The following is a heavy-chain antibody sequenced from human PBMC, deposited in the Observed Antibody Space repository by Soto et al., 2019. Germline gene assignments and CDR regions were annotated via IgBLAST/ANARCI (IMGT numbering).Heavy chain of an antibody. CDR3: ARASPYAGGYDYIAFDI. V-gene: IGHV1-2*04. Sequence: ASVKVSCKASGYTFTGYYMHWVRQAPGQGLEWMGWINPNSGGTNYAQKFQGWVTMTRDTSISTAYMELSRLRSDDTAVYYCARASPYAGGYDYIAFDIWGQGTMVTVSS. D-gene: IGHD5-12*01. CDR2: INPNSGGT. CDR1: GYTFTGYY. J-gene: IGHJ3*02.